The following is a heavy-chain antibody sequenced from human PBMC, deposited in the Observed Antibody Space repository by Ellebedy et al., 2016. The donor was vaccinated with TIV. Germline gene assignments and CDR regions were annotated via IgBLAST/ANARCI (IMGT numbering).Heavy chain of an antibody. Sequence: AASVKVSCKASGGTFSSYSMIWVRQAPGQGLEWMGGIIHIFGTPDYAQSFQGRVTITADTSTSTAYMELSSLRSEDTAVYYCARGTYSSSWYGMDFWGQGTPVTVSS. D-gene: IGHD6-13*01. CDR3: ARGTYSSSWYGMDF. CDR2: IIHIFGTP. CDR1: GGTFSSYS. V-gene: IGHV1-69*06. J-gene: IGHJ4*02.